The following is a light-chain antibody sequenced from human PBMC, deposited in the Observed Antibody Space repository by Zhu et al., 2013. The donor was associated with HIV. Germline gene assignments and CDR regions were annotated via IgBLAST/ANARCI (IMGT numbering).Light chain of an antibody. CDR2: EVT. CDR1: SSDVGTYDY. J-gene: IGLJ1*01. CDR3: SSYAASNDFYV. V-gene: IGLV2-8*01. Sequence: QSALTQPASVSGSPGQSITISCTGTSSDVGTYDYVSWYQQYPGKAPKLLIYEVTKRPSGVPDRFSGSKSGNVASLTVSGLQAEDEADYYCSSYAASNDFYVFGTGTKVTVL.